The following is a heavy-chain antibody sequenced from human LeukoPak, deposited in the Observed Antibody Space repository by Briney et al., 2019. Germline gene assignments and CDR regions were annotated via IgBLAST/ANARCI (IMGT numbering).Heavy chain of an antibody. CDR1: GFTFSSYS. D-gene: IGHD5-18*01. CDR3: ARASAMVTEY. J-gene: IGHJ4*02. CDR2: ISSSSSYI. Sequence: NPGGSLRLSRAASGFTFSSYSMNWVRQAPGKGLEWVSSISSSSSYIYYADSVKGRFTISRDNAKNSLYLQMNSLRAEDTAVYYCARASAMVTEYWGQGTLVTASS. V-gene: IGHV3-21*01.